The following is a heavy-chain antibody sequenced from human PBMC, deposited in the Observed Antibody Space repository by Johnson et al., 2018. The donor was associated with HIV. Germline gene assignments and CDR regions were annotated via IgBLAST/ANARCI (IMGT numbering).Heavy chain of an antibody. CDR2: ISYDGSNK. Sequence: QVQLVESGGGVVQPGRSLRLSCAASGFTFSSYALHWVRQAPGKGLEWVTVISYDGSNKYYADSVKGRFTISRDNSKNTLYLQMNSLRVEDTAGYYCARVEQLGAFDIWGQGTMVTVSS. J-gene: IGHJ3*02. V-gene: IGHV3-30*04. CDR3: ARVEQLGAFDI. D-gene: IGHD6-13*01. CDR1: GFTFSSYA.